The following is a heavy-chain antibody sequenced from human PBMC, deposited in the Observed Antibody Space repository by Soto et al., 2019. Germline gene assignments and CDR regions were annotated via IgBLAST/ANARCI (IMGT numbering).Heavy chain of an antibody. Sequence: QVQLVQSGADVKKPGASVKLSCKASGYTFMHYDIGWVRQAPGQGPEWLGRISPSTGKADYPQKFQGRVTMTTDTSTTTAYMEMRSLRPDDTAVYYCARDQTKWLTAAYDLWGQGTMVTVSS. D-gene: IGHD2-21*02. CDR2: ISPSTGKA. CDR3: ARDQTKWLTAAYDL. V-gene: IGHV1-18*01. CDR1: GYTFMHYD. J-gene: IGHJ3*01.